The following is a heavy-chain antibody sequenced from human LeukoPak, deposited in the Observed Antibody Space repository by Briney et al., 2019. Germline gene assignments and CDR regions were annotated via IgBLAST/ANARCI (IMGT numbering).Heavy chain of an antibody. CDR1: GFTFSSYA. CDR2: ISGSGGST. D-gene: IGHD1-26*01. CDR3: AKDVGIVGATD. Sequence: GGSLRLSCAASGFTFSSYAMSWVRQAPGKGLEWVSAISGSGGSTYYADSVKGRFTISRDNSKNTLHLQMNSLRAEDTAVYYCAKDVGIVGATDWGQGTLVTVSS. J-gene: IGHJ4*02. V-gene: IGHV3-23*01.